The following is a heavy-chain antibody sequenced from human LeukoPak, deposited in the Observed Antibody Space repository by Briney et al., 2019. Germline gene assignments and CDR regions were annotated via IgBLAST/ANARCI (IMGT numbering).Heavy chain of an antibody. CDR3: ASTLTLFGETDS. CDR2: SNTDGSST. CDR1: EFTFSSKW. D-gene: IGHD3-3*01. J-gene: IGHJ4*02. Sequence: AGSLRLSCAASEFTFSSKWMHWVRHAPGKGLVLVSRSNTDGSSTSYVDSVQGRFTISSDNAKNTLFLQMTSLRAEDTAVYYCASTLTLFGETDSWGQGTLVTVSS. V-gene: IGHV3-74*01.